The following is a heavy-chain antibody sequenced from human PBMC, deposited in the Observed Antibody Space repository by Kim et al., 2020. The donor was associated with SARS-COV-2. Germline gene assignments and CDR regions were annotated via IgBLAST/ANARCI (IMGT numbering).Heavy chain of an antibody. V-gene: IGHV3-9*01. CDR3: AKDIRGNYGSHGMDV. CDR2: ISWNSGSI. D-gene: IGHD1-7*01. CDR1: GFTFDDYA. J-gene: IGHJ6*02. Sequence: GGSLRLSCAASGFTFDDYAMHWVRQAPGKGLEWVSGISWNSGSIGYADSVKGRFTISRDNAKNSLYLQMNSLRAEDTALYYCAKDIRGNYGSHGMDVWG.